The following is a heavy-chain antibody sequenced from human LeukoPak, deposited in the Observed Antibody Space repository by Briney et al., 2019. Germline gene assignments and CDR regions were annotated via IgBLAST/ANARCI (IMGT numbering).Heavy chain of an antibody. CDR3: ARCWGSGIYLFGFFDI. CDR2: ISSSSSTI. Sequence: GGSLRLSCAASGFTFSSYSRKWGRQAPGKGREWGSYISSSSSTIYYADSVKGRITISRDNTKNSLYLQMNNLRAEHTAVYYCARCWGSGIYLFGFFDIWGQGTMVTVSS. V-gene: IGHV3-48*01. CDR1: GFTFSSYS. J-gene: IGHJ3*02. D-gene: IGHD1-26*01.